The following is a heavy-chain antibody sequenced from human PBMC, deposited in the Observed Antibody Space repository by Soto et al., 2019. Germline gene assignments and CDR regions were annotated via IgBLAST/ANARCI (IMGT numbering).Heavy chain of an antibody. CDR3: ARDGNFALRGYSFGFDF. J-gene: IGHJ4*02. CDR2: MNVGTSGT. Sequence: VASVKVSCKASGYRFTTHYIHWVRQAPGQGLEWMGRMNVGTSGTTYAHKFQGRVTMTRDTSIRTAYLEVSSVKSDDTAMYYCARDGNFALRGYSFGFDFWGQGTLVTVSS. D-gene: IGHD5-18*01. V-gene: IGHV1-2*06. CDR1: GYRFTTHY.